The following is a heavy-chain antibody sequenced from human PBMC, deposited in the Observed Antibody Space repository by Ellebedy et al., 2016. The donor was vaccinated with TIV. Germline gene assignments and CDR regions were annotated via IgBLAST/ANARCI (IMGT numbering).Heavy chain of an antibody. CDR3: ARDSVDIVATTPYNWFDP. V-gene: IGHV4-4*07. J-gene: IGHJ5*02. Sequence: SETLSLTXTVSGGSFASYYWSWIRQSAGKGLEWIGRIFMSGSTSYNSSLKNRVTMSVDASTTQVSLNLSSVTAADTAVYFCARDSVDIVATTPYNWFDPWGQGTLVIVSA. CDR1: GGSFASYY. D-gene: IGHD5-12*01. CDR2: IFMSGST.